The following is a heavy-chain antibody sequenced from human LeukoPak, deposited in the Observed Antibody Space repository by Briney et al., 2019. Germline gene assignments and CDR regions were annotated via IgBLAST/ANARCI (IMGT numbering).Heavy chain of an antibody. CDR1: GFTFRSYW. D-gene: IGHD6-6*01. CDR3: TREYSGSFDY. J-gene: IGHJ4*02. Sequence: GGSLRLSCAASGFTFRSYWMNWVRQAPGKRLEWVANIKQDGSEKYYVDSVKGRFTISRDNAKNSLSLQMNTLRAEDTAVYYCTREYSGSFDYWGQGTLVTVSS. V-gene: IGHV3-7*05. CDR2: IKQDGSEK.